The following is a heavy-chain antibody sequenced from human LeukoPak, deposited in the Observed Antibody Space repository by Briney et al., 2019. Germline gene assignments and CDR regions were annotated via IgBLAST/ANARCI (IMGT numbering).Heavy chain of an antibody. D-gene: IGHD3-3*01. V-gene: IGHV3-33*01. J-gene: IGHJ4*02. Sequence: PGGSLRLSRAASGFTFSTYGMHWVRQAPGKGLEWVAVIWYDGSNKYYADSVRGRFTISRDNFKNTLYLQMNSLRAEDTAVYYCARDLEIGSSSYYFDYWGQGTLVTVSS. CDR1: GFTFSTYG. CDR2: IWYDGSNK. CDR3: ARDLEIGSSSYYFDY.